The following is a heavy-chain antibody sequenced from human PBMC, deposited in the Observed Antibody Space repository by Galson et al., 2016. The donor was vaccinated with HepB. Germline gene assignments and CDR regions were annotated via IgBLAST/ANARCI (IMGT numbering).Heavy chain of an antibody. CDR2: IYHSGST. CDR1: GGSVSSTNW. V-gene: IGHV4-4*02. J-gene: IGHJ4*02. CDR3: ATICGHGGYRGY. Sequence: SETLSLTCGVSGGSVSSTNWWSWVRQPPGKGLEWIGEIYHSGSTNYNPSLKSRVSISVDKSKNQLSLRLTSVTAADTARYYCATICGHGGYRGYWGQGTLVTVSS. D-gene: IGHD3-22*01.